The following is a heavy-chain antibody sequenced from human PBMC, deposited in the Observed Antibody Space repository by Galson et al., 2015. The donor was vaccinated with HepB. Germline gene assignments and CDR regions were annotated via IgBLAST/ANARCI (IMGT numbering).Heavy chain of an antibody. CDR3: ARRGRDGYNWGYFQH. CDR1: GFTFSSYA. D-gene: IGHD5-24*01. J-gene: IGHJ1*01. CDR2: ISYDGSNK. Sequence: SLRLSCAASGFTFSSYAMHWVRQAPGKGLEWVAVISYDGSNKYYADSVKGRFTISRDNSKNTLYLQMNSLRAEDTAVYYCARRGRDGYNWGYFQHWGQGTLVTVSS. V-gene: IGHV3-30*04.